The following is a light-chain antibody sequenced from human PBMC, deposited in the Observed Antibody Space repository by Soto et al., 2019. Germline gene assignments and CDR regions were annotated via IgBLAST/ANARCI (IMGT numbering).Light chain of an antibody. V-gene: IGLV2-14*03. CDR2: DVD. CDR3: SSYRASTTPVV. CDR1: SSDIGGYNH. J-gene: IGLJ2*01. Sequence: QSALTQPTSVSGSPGQSITISCTGVSSDIGGYNHVSWYQQHPGNVPRLIIYDVDNRPLGISNRFSGSQSGNTASLSISGLQAEDEADYFCSSYRASTTPVVFGGGTKVTVL.